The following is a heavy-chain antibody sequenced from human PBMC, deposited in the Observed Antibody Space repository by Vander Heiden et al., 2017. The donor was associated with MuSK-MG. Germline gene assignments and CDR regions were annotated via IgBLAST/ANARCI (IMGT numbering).Heavy chain of an antibody. D-gene: IGHD2-2*01. J-gene: IGHJ4*02. CDR2: IYDSGST. V-gene: IGHV4-59*01. CDR3: ARVAGYCSSISCSYYFDY. CDR1: GGSITTYY. Sequence: QVQLQESGPGLVKPSETLSLTCTVSGGSITTYYWTWIRQPPGKGLEWIGDIYDSGSTNYNPSLKSRVTISVDTSKNQFSLKVSSVTAADTAVYYCARVAGYCSSISCSYYFDYWGQGTLVTVSS.